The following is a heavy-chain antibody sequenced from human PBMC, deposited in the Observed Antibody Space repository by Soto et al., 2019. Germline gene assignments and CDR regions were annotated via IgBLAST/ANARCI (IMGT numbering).Heavy chain of an antibody. D-gene: IGHD6-13*01. V-gene: IGHV1-8*01. CDR3: AREHSSSWRFDY. J-gene: IGHJ4*02. CDR2: MNPNSGNT. CDR1: GYTFTSYD. Sequence: QVQLVQSGAEVKKPGDTLKVSCKASGYTFTSYDINWVRQATGQGLEWMGWMNPNSGNTGYAQKFQGRVTMTRNTSISTAYMELSSLRSEDTAVYYCAREHSSSWRFDYWGQGTLVTVSS.